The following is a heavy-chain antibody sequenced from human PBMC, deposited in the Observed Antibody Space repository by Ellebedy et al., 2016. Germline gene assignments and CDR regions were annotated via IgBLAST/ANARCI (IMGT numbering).Heavy chain of an antibody. CDR3: ARVLVTTTLNYYYGMDV. Sequence: SVKVSXXASGGTFSSYAISWVRQAPGQGLEWMGGIIPIFSTTNYAQKFQDRVTISADESTSTAYMELSSLRSEDTAVYYCARVLVTTTLNYYYGMDVWGQGTTVTVSS. D-gene: IGHD4-17*01. J-gene: IGHJ6*02. CDR2: IIPIFSTT. CDR1: GGTFSSYA. V-gene: IGHV1-69*13.